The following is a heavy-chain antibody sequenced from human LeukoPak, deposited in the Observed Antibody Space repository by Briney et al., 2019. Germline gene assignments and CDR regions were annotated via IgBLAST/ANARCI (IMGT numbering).Heavy chain of an antibody. J-gene: IGHJ3*02. D-gene: IGHD2-2*02. CDR2: VYYSGST. CDR3: AVPATAIRDAFDI. Sequence: PSETLSLTCTVSGGSISSSSYYWGWIRQPPGKGLEWIGSVYYSGSTYYNPSLKSRVTISVDTSKNQFSLKLSSVTAADTAVYYCAVPATAIRDAFDIWGQGTMVTVSS. CDR1: GGSISSSSYY. V-gene: IGHV4-39*07.